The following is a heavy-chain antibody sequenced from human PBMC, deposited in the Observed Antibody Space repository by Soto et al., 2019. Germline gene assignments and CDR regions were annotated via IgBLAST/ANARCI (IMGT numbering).Heavy chain of an antibody. Sequence: SETLSLTCTVSGGSISSYYWSWIRQPPGKGLEWIGYIYYSGSTNYNPSLKSRVTISVDTSKNQFSLKLSSVTAADTAVYYCARLFGSRFDYWSQGTLVTVSS. CDR3: ARLFGSRFDY. V-gene: IGHV4-59*08. CDR1: GGSISSYY. CDR2: IYYSGST. D-gene: IGHD3-3*01. J-gene: IGHJ4*02.